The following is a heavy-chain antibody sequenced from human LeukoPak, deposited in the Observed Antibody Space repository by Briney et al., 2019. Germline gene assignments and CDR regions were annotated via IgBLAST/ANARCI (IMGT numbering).Heavy chain of an antibody. V-gene: IGHV4-39*01. CDR3: ARRNYYDSSGYLSSYNWFDP. D-gene: IGHD3-22*01. CDR2: IYYSGST. Sequence: SETLSLTCTVSGGSISSSSYYWGWIRQPPGKGLEWIGSIYYSGSTYYNPSLKSRVTISVDTSKNQFSLKVSSVTAADTAVYYCARRNYYDSSGYLSSYNWFDPWGQGTLVTVSS. J-gene: IGHJ5*02. CDR1: GGSISSSSYY.